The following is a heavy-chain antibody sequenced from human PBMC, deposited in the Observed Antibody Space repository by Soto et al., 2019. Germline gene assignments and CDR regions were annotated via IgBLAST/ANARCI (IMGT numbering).Heavy chain of an antibody. CDR2: IIPILGIA. Sequence: ASVKVSCKTSGGTFSIYTISWVRQAPGQVLEWMGRIIPILGIANYAQKFQGRVTITADKSTSTAYMELSSLRSEDTAVYYCAREGDVPYYYYGMDVWGQGTTVTVS. V-gene: IGHV1-69*04. D-gene: IGHD2-21*02. CDR1: GGTFSIYT. CDR3: AREGDVPYYYYGMDV. J-gene: IGHJ6*02.